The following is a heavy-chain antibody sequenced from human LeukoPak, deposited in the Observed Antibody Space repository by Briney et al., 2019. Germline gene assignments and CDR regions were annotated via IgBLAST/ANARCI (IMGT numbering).Heavy chain of an antibody. Sequence: GSSVKVSCKASGCTFSSYAISWVRQAPGQGLEWMGGIIPIFGTANYAQKFQGRVTITADESTSTAYMELSSLRSEDTAVYYCARGGGDIVVVPAAIAPFDYWGQGTLVTVSS. V-gene: IGHV1-69*01. J-gene: IGHJ4*02. CDR3: ARGGGDIVVVPAAIAPFDY. CDR1: GCTFSSYA. D-gene: IGHD2-2*02. CDR2: IIPIFGTA.